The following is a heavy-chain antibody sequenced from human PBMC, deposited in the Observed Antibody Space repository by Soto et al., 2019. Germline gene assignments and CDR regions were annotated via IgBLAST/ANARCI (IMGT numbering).Heavy chain of an antibody. Sequence: GGSLRLSCAASGFTFSSYWMSWVRQAPGKGLEWVANIKQDGSEKYYVDSVKGRFTISRDNAKNSLYLQMNSLRAEDTAVYYCARDARTYTGRIRHLDYWGQGTLVTVSS. D-gene: IGHD3-16*01. V-gene: IGHV3-7*01. J-gene: IGHJ4*02. CDR3: ARDARTYTGRIRHLDY. CDR1: GFTFSSYW. CDR2: IKQDGSEK.